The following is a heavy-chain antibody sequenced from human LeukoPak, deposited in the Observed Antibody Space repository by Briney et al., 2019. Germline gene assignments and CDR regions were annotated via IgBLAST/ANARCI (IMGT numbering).Heavy chain of an antibody. V-gene: IGHV3-23*01. Sequence: GGSLRLSCAASGFTFSSYWMSWVRQAPGKGLEWVSVISGSGSFAYYADSVKGRFTISRDNSKYTMYLQMNGLRAEDTAVYYCAKCYSNNWSDAFDIWGQGTMVTVSS. D-gene: IGHD6-13*01. CDR1: GFTFSSYW. CDR2: ISGSGSFA. J-gene: IGHJ3*02. CDR3: AKCYSNNWSDAFDI.